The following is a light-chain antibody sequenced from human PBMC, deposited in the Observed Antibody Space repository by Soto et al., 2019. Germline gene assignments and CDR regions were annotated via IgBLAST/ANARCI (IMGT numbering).Light chain of an antibody. CDR3: MQGTRWSPYT. CDR1: QSLVHSDGNTY. Sequence: DVVMTQSPLSLPVTLGQPASISCRSSQSLVHSDGNTYLNWFQQRPGQSPRRLIYKVSTRDSGVRDRYSGSGSGTSFTLKISRVEAEDVGVYYCMQGTRWSPYTFGQGTKLEIK. V-gene: IGKV2-30*02. J-gene: IGKJ2*01. CDR2: KVS.